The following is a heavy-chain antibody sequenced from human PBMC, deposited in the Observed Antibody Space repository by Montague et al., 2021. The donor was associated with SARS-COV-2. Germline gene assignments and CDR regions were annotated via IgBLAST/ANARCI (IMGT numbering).Heavy chain of an antibody. J-gene: IGHJ5*02. V-gene: IGHV4-59*08. Sequence: SETLSLTCTVSGGTVRDYYWNWIRQTPGKGLEWIGYIFYNGYTKYNPSLESRVTLSVDTPGNQFFLSLRSVTASDTAAYFCARHSVSEAGIFFRSYVDPWGQGAQVIVSS. CDR3: ARHSVSEAGIFFRSYVDP. CDR2: IFYNGYT. CDR1: GGTVRDYY. D-gene: IGHD1-1*01.